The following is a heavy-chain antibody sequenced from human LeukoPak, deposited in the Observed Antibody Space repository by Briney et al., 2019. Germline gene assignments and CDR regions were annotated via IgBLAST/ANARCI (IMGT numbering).Heavy chain of an antibody. CDR3: AREESSSWSYSFDY. V-gene: IGHV4-59*01. CDR2: IYDSGST. Sequence: PSETLSLTCTVSGGSISSYYWSWIRQPPGKGLEWIGYIYDSGSTNYNPSLKSRVTISVDTSKNQFSLKLSSVTAADTAVYYCAREESSSWSYSFDYWGQGTLVTVSS. CDR1: GGSISSYY. J-gene: IGHJ4*02. D-gene: IGHD6-13*01.